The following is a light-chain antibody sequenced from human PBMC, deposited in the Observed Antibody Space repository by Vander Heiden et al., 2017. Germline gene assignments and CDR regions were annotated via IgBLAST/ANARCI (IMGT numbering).Light chain of an antibody. V-gene: IGLV2-11*01. CDR3: CSYAGSYTLVV. Sequence: QSALTQPRSVSGPPVQSVTISCTGTSRDVGGYNYVSWYQQHPGKAPKLMIYDVSKRPSGVPDRFSGSKSGNTASLTISGLQAEDEADYYCCSYAGSYTLVVFGGGTKLTVL. J-gene: IGLJ2*01. CDR1: SRDVGGYNY. CDR2: DVS.